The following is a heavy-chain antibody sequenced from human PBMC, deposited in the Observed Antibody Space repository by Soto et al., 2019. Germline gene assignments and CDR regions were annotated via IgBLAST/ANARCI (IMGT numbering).Heavy chain of an antibody. CDR2: IYPGDSDT. D-gene: IGHD3-22*01. V-gene: IGHV5-51*01. CDR3: ARLYYYDSSGYHSNYYYYYGMDV. CDR1: GYSFTSYW. J-gene: IGHJ6*02. Sequence: PGESLKISCKGSGYSFTSYWIGWVRQMPGKGLEWMGIIYPGDSDTRYSPSFQGQVTISADKSISTAYLQWSSLKASDTAMYYCARLYYYDSSGYHSNYYYYYGMDVWGQGTTVTVSS.